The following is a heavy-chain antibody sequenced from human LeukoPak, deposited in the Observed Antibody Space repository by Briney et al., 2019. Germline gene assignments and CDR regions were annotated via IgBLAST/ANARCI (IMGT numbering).Heavy chain of an antibody. V-gene: IGHV3-30-3*01. D-gene: IGHD2-2*01. CDR1: GFTFSSYA. J-gene: IGHJ6*02. CDR2: ISYDGSNK. Sequence: GGSLRLSCAASGFTFSSYAMHWVRQAPGKGLEWVAVISYDGSNKYYADSVKGRFTISRDNSKNTLYLQMNSLRAEDTAVYYCARDRGYCSSTSCSPYGMDVWGQGTTVTVSS. CDR3: ARDRGYCSSTSCSPYGMDV.